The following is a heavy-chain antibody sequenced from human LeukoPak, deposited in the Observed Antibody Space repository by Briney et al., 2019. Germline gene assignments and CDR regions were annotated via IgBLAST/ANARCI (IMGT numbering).Heavy chain of an antibody. Sequence: GGSLRLSCAASGLTFSSHWMHWVRQAPGKGLVWVSRITNDGSSTTYADSVKGRFTISRDNAKNMLYLQVNSLRAEDTAVYYCAKERYFDWLPHPGFDYWGQGTLVTVSS. CDR2: ITNDGSST. D-gene: IGHD3-9*01. J-gene: IGHJ4*02. CDR3: AKERYFDWLPHPGFDY. CDR1: GLTFSSHW. V-gene: IGHV3-74*01.